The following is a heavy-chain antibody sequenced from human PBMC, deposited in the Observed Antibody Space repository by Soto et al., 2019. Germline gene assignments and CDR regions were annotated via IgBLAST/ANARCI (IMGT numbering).Heavy chain of an antibody. CDR2: IIPIFGTA. D-gene: IGHD3-3*01. J-gene: IGHJ6*02. Sequence: SVKVSCKASGGTFSSYAISWVRQAPGQGLEWMGGIIPIFGTANYAQKFQGRVTITADKSTSTAYMELSSLRSEDTAVYYCARLGDTIFGVVTRYDVWGQGTTVTVSS. CDR3: ARLGDTIFGVVTRYDV. V-gene: IGHV1-69*06. CDR1: GGTFSSYA.